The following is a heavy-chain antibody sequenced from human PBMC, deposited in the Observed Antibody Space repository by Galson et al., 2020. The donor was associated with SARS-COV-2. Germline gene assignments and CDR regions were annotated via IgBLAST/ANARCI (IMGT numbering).Heavy chain of an antibody. J-gene: IGHJ3*02. D-gene: IGHD5-18*01. CDR2: INHSGST. Sequence: SETLSLTCAVYGGSFSGYYWSWIRQPPGKGLEWIGEINHSGSTNYNPSLKSRVTISVDTSKNQFSLKLSSVTAADTAVYYCARFLGYSYGSPDTFDIWGQGTMVSVSS. CDR1: GGSFSGYY. CDR3: ARFLGYSYGSPDTFDI. V-gene: IGHV4-34*01.